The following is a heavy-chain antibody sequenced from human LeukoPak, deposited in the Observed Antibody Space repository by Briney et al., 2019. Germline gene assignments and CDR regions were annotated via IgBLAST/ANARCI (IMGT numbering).Heavy chain of an antibody. J-gene: IGHJ4*02. CDR2: IYHSGST. CDR1: GGSISSYY. D-gene: IGHD5-18*01. V-gene: IGHV4-59*08. CDR3: ARRRGTDMGAYHFDY. Sequence: SETLSLTCTVSGGSISSYYWSWIRQPPGKGLEWIGYIYHSGSTNYNPSLKSRVTMSVDTSKNQVSLKLSSVTAADTAVYYCARRRGTDMGAYHFDYWGQGALVTVSS.